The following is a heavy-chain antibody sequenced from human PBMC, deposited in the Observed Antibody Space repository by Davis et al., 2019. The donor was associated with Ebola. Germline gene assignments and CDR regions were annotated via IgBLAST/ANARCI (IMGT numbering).Heavy chain of an antibody. CDR2: ISSSSSYI. Sequence: GGSLRLSCAASGFTVSSNYMNWVRQAPGKGLEWVSSISSSSSYIYYADSVKGRFTISRDNAKNSLYLQMNSLRAEDTAVYYCAREVYSGYDGRRWNYYYGMDVWGQGTTVTVSS. V-gene: IGHV3-21*01. J-gene: IGHJ6*02. CDR3: AREVYSGYDGRRWNYYYGMDV. CDR1: GFTVSSNY. D-gene: IGHD5-12*01.